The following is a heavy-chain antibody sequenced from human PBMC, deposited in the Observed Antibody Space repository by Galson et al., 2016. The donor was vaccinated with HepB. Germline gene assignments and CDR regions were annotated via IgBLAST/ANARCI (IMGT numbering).Heavy chain of an antibody. J-gene: IGHJ3*02. D-gene: IGHD6-13*01. Sequence: LRLSCAASGFSVSSNYIIWVRQAPGKGLEWVSAIYSGGSTYYADAVKGHFTVSRDNPRNTVYLQMNSLRAEDTAVYYCAREAIAAAGTHDAFDIWGQGTMVTVCS. CDR1: GFSVSSNY. V-gene: IGHV3-53*01. CDR2: IYSGGST. CDR3: AREAIAAAGTHDAFDI.